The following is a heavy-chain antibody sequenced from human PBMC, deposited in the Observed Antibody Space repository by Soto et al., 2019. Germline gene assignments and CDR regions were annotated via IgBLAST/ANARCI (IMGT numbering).Heavy chain of an antibody. J-gene: IGHJ3*01. CDR2: IYPADSDT. V-gene: IGHV5-51*01. CDR1: GYNFMRFW. CDR3: ARRGLNDLTTADAFDV. Sequence: EVQLEQSGAEVKKPGESLKISCQGSGYNFMRFWIAWVRQVPGKGLEWMGIIYPADSDTRYSPSFQGQVTISVGGSGSTAYLHWAILKDSDTAIYFCARRGLNDLTTADAFDVWGQGTMVTVSS. D-gene: IGHD4-17*01.